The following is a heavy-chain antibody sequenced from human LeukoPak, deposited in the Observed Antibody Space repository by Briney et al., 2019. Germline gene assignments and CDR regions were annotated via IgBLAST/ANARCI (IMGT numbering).Heavy chain of an antibody. CDR1: GFTFSSYG. CDR3: AKVAPRREDYYYFDY. D-gene: IGHD4/OR15-4a*01. CDR2: ISYDGSNK. J-gene: IGHJ4*02. V-gene: IGHV3-30*18. Sequence: GRSLRLSCAASGFTFSSYGMHWVRQASGKGLEWVAVISYDGSNKYYADSVKGRFTISRDNSKNTLYLQMNSLRAEDTAVYYCAKVAPRREDYYYFDYWGQGTLVTVSS.